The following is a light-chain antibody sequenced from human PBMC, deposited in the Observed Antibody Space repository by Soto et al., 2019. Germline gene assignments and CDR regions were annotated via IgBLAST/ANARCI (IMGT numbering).Light chain of an antibody. V-gene: IGLV4-69*01. J-gene: IGLJ2*01. Sequence: QPVLTQSPSASASLGASVTLTCTLSRGHSNYAIAWHQQQPEKGPRFLMKLNSDGSHSKGDGIPDRFSGSSSGAERYLTISTLQSEDEADYYCQTWVTGIHIFGGGTKLTVL. CDR2: LNSDGSH. CDR1: RGHSNYA. CDR3: QTWVTGIHI.